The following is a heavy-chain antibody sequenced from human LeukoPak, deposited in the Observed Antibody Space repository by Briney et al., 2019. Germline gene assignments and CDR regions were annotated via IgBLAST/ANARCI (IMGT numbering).Heavy chain of an antibody. J-gene: IGHJ5*02. Sequence: SETLSLTCTVSGGSISSSSYYWGWIRQPPGKGLEWIGIIYYIGSTYYIPSLKSRVTISVDTSKNQFSLKLSAVTAADTAVYYFARHSRAIAAAKFDPWGQGTLVTVSS. CDR2: IYYIGST. CDR1: GGSISSSSYY. D-gene: IGHD6-25*01. CDR3: ARHSRAIAAAKFDP. V-gene: IGHV4-39*01.